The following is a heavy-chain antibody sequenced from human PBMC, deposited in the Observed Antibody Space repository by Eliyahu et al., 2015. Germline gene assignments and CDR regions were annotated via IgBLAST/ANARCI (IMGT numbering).Heavy chain of an antibody. D-gene: IGHD1-7*01. CDR2: IYPRWGA. CDR1: GGSISSNNW. J-gene: IGHJ4*02. V-gene: IGHV4-4*02. Sequence: QVQLQESGPGLVKPSGTLSLTCAVSGGSISSNNWWSWVRQPPGKGLEWIGEIYPRWGAPSTPSLKSRVTISVDKSKNQFSLRLSSVTAADTAVYYCARLKTGTTPPDYFDYWGQGTLVAVSS. CDR3: ARLKTGTTPPDYFDY.